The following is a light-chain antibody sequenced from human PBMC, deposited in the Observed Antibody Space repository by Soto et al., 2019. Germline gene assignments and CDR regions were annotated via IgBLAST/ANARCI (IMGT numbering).Light chain of an antibody. CDR2: DAS. CDR1: QSINRD. V-gene: IGKV1-33*01. J-gene: IGKJ4*01. Sequence: DIQMTQSPFSLSASVGDRVTITCRASQSINRDLNWHQQKPGKAPKALIHDASNLATGVPSRFSGSGSGTDFTFTINSLQPEDIGTDYCQQYENLPSFGGGTKVDIK. CDR3: QQYENLPS.